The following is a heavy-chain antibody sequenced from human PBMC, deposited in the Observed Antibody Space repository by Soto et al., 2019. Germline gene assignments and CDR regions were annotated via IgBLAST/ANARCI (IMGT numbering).Heavy chain of an antibody. V-gene: IGHV3-23*01. CDR1: GFTFSSYA. D-gene: IGHD1-26*01. Sequence: PGGSLRLSCAASGFTFSSYAMSWVRQAPGKGLEWVSAISGSGGSTYYADSVKGRFTITRDMSTSTAYMELSSLRSEDTAVYYCAADQSFLGATRYGMDVWGQGTTVTVSS. CDR2: ISGSGGST. CDR3: AADQSFLGATRYGMDV. J-gene: IGHJ6*02.